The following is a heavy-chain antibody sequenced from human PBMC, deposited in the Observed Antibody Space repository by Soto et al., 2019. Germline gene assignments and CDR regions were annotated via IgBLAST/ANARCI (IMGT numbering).Heavy chain of an antibody. D-gene: IGHD2-15*01. J-gene: IGHJ4*02. CDR1: GYTFTSYD. V-gene: IGHV1-8*01. CDR3: ARVSIYCSGGSCSSYFVY. Sequence: ASVKVSCKASGYTFTSYDINWVRQATGQGLEWMGWMNPNSGNTGYAQKFQGRVTMTRNTSISTAYMELSSLRSEDTAVYYCARVSIYCSGGSCSSYFVYWGQGTLVTVSS. CDR2: MNPNSGNT.